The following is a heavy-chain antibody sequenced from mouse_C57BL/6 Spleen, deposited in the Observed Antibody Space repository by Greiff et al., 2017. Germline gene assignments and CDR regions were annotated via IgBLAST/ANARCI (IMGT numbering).Heavy chain of an antibody. Sequence: QVQLKESGAELVRPGTSVKMSCKASGYTFTNYWIGWAKQRPGHGLEWIGDIYPGGGYTNYNEKFKGKATLTADKSSSTAYMQFSSLTAEDSAIYYCARSKYYGSSVFDYWGQGTTLTVSS. CDR1: GYTFTNYW. CDR2: IYPGGGYT. J-gene: IGHJ2*01. D-gene: IGHD1-1*01. CDR3: ARSKYYGSSVFDY. V-gene: IGHV1-63*01.